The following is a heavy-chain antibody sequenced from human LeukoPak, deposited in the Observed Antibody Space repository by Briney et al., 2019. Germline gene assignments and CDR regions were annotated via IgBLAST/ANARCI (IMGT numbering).Heavy chain of an antibody. CDR3: AHSSNYRDGYIAAAGAFDY. V-gene: IGHV2-5*02. D-gene: IGHD6-13*01. CDR1: GFSLSTNAVG. Sequence: SGPTLVNPTQTLTLTFTFSGFSLSTNAVGVGWIRQPPGKALEWLALIYWDDDKRYSPSLKSRLTITMDTSKNQVVLTMTNVDPVDTATYYCAHSSNYRDGYIAAAGAFDYWGQGTLVTVSS. CDR2: IYWDDDK. J-gene: IGHJ4*02.